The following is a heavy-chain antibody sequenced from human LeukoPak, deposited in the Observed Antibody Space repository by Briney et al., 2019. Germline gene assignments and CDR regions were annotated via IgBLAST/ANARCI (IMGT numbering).Heavy chain of an antibody. J-gene: IGHJ4*02. Sequence: SETLSLTCTVSGGSISSYYWSWIRQPPGKGLEWIGYIYYSGSTNYNPSLKSRVTISVDTSKNQISLRLRSVTAADTAVYYCARHEEEDGYNAKTPDYWGQGTLVTVSS. D-gene: IGHD5-24*01. CDR3: ARHEEEDGYNAKTPDY. CDR1: GGSISSYY. V-gene: IGHV4-59*08. CDR2: IYYSGST.